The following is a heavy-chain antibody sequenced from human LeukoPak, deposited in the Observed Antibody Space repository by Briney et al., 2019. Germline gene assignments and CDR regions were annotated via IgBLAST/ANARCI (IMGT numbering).Heavy chain of an antibody. CDR2: IIPIFGTA. Sequence: SVTVSFMSSGGTFINYAISWVRQAPGKGREWMGGIIPIFGTANYAQKFQGRVTITADESTSTAYMELSSLRSEDTAVYYCARGDYYYDSSDYYQFDYWGQGTLVAVSS. CDR3: ARGDYYYDSSDYYQFDY. D-gene: IGHD3-22*01. J-gene: IGHJ4*02. CDR1: GGTFINYA. V-gene: IGHV1-69*01.